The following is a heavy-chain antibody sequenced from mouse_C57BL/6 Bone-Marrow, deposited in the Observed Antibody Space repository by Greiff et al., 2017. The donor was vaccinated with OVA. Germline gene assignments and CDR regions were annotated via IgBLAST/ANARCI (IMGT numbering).Heavy chain of an antibody. D-gene: IGHD1-1*01. J-gene: IGHJ2*01. CDR2: IDPSDSYT. Sequence: VQLQQSGAELVKPGASVKLSCKASGYTFTSYWMQWVKQRPGQGLEWIGEIDPSDSYTNYNQKFKGKATLTVDTSSSTAYMQLSSLTSEDSAVYYCASLLNYGSLFDYWGQGTTLTVSS. V-gene: IGHV1-50*01. CDR1: GYTFTSYW. CDR3: ASLLNYGSLFDY.